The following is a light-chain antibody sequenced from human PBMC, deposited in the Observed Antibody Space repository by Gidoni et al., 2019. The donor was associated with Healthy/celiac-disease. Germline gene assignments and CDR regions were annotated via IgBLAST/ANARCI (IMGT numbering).Light chain of an antibody. CDR3: QQRSNCPLRYT. Sequence: LVLTQSPATLSLSPGERATLSCRASQSVSSYLAWYQQTPGQAPRLLIYDASNRATGIPARFSGSVSGTDFTLTISRLEPEDFSVYYCQQRSNCPLRYTFGQGTKLEIK. V-gene: IGKV3-11*01. CDR2: DAS. CDR1: QSVSSY. J-gene: IGKJ2*01.